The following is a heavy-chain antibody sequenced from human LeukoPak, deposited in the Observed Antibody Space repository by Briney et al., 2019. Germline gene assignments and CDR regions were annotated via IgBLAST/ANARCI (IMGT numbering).Heavy chain of an antibody. J-gene: IGHJ4*02. D-gene: IGHD3-22*01. CDR1: GYTFTSYD. V-gene: IGHV1-8*01. CDR3: ARGYYYDSSGSFPSGFDY. Sequence: GASVKVSCKASGYTFTSYDINWVRQATGQGLEWMGWMNPNSGNTGYAQKFQGRVTMTRHTSISTAYMELSSLRSEDTAVYYCARGYYYDSSGSFPSGFDYWGQGTLVTVSS. CDR2: MNPNSGNT.